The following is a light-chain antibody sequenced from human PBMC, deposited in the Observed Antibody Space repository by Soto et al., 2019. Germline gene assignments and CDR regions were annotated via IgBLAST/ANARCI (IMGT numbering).Light chain of an antibody. CDR1: SSDVGSYNL. Sequence: QSVLTQPASVSGSPGQSITISCTGTSSDVGSYNLVSWYQQHPGKAPKLMIYEGSKRPSGVSNRFSGSKSGNTASLTISGLQDEDEAYDYCCSYAGSSTWVFGGGTKLTVL. J-gene: IGLJ3*02. V-gene: IGLV2-23*01. CDR3: CSYAGSSTWV. CDR2: EGS.